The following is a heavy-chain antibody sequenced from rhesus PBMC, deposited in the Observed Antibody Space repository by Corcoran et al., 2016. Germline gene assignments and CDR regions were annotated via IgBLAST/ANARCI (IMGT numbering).Heavy chain of an antibody. J-gene: IGHJ2*01. V-gene: IGHV4-122*02. D-gene: IGHD6-25*01. Sequence: QLQLQESGPGLVKPSETLSLTCAVSGYSISSGYGWSWIRQPPGKGVEWIGYISYSGSTSYNPSLKSRVTISRDTSKNQFSLKLSSVTAADTAGYYCARVPYSGSFWYFDLWGPGTPITISS. CDR2: ISYSGST. CDR1: GYSISSGYG. CDR3: ARVPYSGSFWYFDL.